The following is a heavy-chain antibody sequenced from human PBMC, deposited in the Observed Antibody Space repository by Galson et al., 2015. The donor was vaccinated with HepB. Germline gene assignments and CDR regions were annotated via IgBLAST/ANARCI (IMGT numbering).Heavy chain of an antibody. J-gene: IGHJ6*02. CDR1: GFTFSSYG. V-gene: IGHV3-30*18. CDR3: AKDLTYYYDSSGYSLSGMDV. D-gene: IGHD3-22*01. CDR2: ISYDGSNK. Sequence: SLRLSCAASGFTFSSYGMHWVRQAPGKGLEWVAVISYDGSNKYYADSVKGRFTISRDNSKNTLYPQMNSLRAEDTAVYYCAKDLTYYYDSSGYSLSGMDVWGQGTTVTVSS.